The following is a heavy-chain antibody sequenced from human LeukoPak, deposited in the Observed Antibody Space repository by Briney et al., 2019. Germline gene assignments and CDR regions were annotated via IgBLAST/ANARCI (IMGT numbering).Heavy chain of an antibody. CDR3: ARQDGEMALDL. Sequence: SETLSLTCTVSGGSISSYYWSWIRQPPGKGLGWIGYIYYSGSTNYNPSLKSRVTISVDTSKNQFSLKLSSVTAADTAVYYCARQDGEMALDLWGRGTLVTVSS. CDR2: IYYSGST. J-gene: IGHJ2*01. V-gene: IGHV4-59*08. CDR1: GGSISSYY. D-gene: IGHD2-21*01.